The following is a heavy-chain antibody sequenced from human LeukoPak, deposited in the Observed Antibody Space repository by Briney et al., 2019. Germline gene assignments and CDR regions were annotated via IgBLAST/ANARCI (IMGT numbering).Heavy chain of an antibody. CDR1: GFTFSDYY. J-gene: IGHJ3*02. D-gene: IGHD3-22*01. CDR2: VSSSSSYT. V-gene: IGHV3-11*06. Sequence: GGSLRLSCAASGFTFSDYYMSWIRQAPGRGLEWVSYVSSSSSYTNYADSVRGRFTISRDNAKDSLYLQMNSLRAEDTAVYYCARDWTYYYDSSGYYRAFDIWGQGTMVTVSS. CDR3: ARDWTYYYDSSGYYRAFDI.